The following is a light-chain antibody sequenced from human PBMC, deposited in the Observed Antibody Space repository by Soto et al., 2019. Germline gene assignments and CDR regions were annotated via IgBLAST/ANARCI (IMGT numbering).Light chain of an antibody. V-gene: IGLV2-14*03. CDR3: SSYASSSVLENVV. CDR1: SSDVGGYNY. J-gene: IGLJ2*01. CDR2: RVN. Sequence: QSALTQPASVSGSPGQSITISCTGTSSDVGGYNYVSWYQHRPGKAPKLIIYRVNYRPSGVSDRFSGSKSGNTASLTISGLQAADEADYYCSSYASSSVLENVVFGGGTKLTVL.